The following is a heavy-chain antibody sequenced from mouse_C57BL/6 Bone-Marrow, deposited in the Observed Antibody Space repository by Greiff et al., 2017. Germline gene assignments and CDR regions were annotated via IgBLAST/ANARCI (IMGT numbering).Heavy chain of an antibody. V-gene: IGHV3-6*01. D-gene: IGHD1-1*01. CDR1: GYSITSGYY. CDR2: ISYDGSN. CDR3: AKGLTTVVATDY. J-gene: IGHJ2*01. Sequence: ESGPGLVKPSQSLSLTCSVTGYSITSGYYWNWIRQFPGNKLEWMGYISYDGSNNYNPSLKNRISITLDTSKNQFFLKLNSVTTEDTATYYCAKGLTTVVATDYWGQGTTLTVSS.